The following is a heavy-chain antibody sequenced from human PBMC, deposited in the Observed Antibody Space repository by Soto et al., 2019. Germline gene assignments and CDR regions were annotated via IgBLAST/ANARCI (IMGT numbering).Heavy chain of an antibody. CDR3: AREGYTFRPGAVRSAFDI. D-gene: IGHD1-1*01. V-gene: IGHV1-69*15. CDR2: IIPIFGTT. J-gene: IGHJ3*02. Sequence: QVQLVQSETEVRKPGSSVKVSCRASGGTFGSNAISWVRQAPGQGLEWMGNIIPIFGTTKNAQNFQGRVTITADESTNTAYGELSSLRSEDTAIYFCAREGYTFRPGAVRSAFDIWDQGTLVTVSS. CDR1: GGTFGSNA.